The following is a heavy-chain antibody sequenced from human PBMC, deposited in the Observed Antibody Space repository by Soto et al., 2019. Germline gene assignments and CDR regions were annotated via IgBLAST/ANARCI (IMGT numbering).Heavy chain of an antibody. V-gene: IGHV3-23*01. CDR3: AKPAPFDYYDSSCYYCFDY. Sequence: PGGSLRLSCAASGFTFSSYAMSWVRQAPGKGLEWVSAISGSGGSTYYADSVKGRFTISRDNTKNTLYLQMNSLRAEDTAVYYCAKPAPFDYYDSSCYYCFDYWARGTLVTVS. J-gene: IGHJ4*02. CDR2: ISGSGGST. D-gene: IGHD3-22*01. CDR1: GFTFSSYA.